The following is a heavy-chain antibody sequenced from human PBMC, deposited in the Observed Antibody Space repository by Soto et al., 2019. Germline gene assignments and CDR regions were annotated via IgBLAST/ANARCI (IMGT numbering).Heavy chain of an antibody. J-gene: IGHJ4*02. CDR2: IYYSGST. CDR3: ARPRLARYYFDY. V-gene: IGHV4-39*01. Sequence: SETLSLTCTVSGGSISSSSYYWGWIRQPPGKGLEWIGSIYYSGSTYYNPSLKSRVTISVDTSKNQFSLKLSSVTAADTAVYYCARPRLARYYFDYWGQGTLVTVSS. CDR1: GGSISSSSYY. D-gene: IGHD6-19*01.